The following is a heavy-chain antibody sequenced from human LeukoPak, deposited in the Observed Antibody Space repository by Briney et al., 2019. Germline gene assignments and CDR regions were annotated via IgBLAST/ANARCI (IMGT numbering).Heavy chain of an antibody. Sequence: GGALRLSCAASGFTFSTYWMTRVRQAPGKGLEWVDNIKQDGGETYYVDSVKGRFTISRDNAKNSLYLQMNSLRAEDTALYYCARLRGGAYWGQGTLVTVSS. CDR3: ARLRGGAY. J-gene: IGHJ4*02. D-gene: IGHD3-10*01. CDR1: GFTFSTYW. V-gene: IGHV3-7*01. CDR2: IKQDGGET.